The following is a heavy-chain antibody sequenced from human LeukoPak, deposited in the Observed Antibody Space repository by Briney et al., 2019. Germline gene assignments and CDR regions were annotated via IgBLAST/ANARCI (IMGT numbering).Heavy chain of an antibody. CDR2: ISYDGSNK. Sequence: GGSLRLSCAASGFTVSSNYMSWVRQAPGKGLEWVAVISYDGSNKYYADSVKGRFTISRDNSKNTLYLQMNSLRAEDTAVYYCAREPGEWGPPHMDVWGKGTTVTVSS. CDR3: AREPGEWGPPHMDV. CDR1: GFTVSSNY. J-gene: IGHJ6*03. V-gene: IGHV3-30*01. D-gene: IGHD3-10*01.